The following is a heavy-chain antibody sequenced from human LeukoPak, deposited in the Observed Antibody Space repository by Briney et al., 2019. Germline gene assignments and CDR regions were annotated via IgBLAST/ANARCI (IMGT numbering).Heavy chain of an antibody. Sequence: PSETLSLTCTVSGGSISSYYWSWIRQPPGKGLEWIGYIYYSGSTSYNPSLKSRVTISVDTSKNQFSLKLSSVTAADTAVYYCARRLYPDWFDPWGQGTLVTVSS. D-gene: IGHD2-2*02. CDR2: IYYSGST. CDR1: GGSISSYY. CDR3: ARRLYPDWFDP. V-gene: IGHV4-59*01. J-gene: IGHJ5*02.